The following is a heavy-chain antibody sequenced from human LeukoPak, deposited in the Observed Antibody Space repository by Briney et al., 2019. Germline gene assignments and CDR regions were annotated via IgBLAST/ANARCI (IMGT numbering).Heavy chain of an antibody. CDR1: GFTFSSFW. Sequence: GGSLRLSCAASGFTFSSFWIHWVRQAPGKGLVWVSRINTDGSNTGYADSVKGRFTISRDNAKNTLYLQMNSLRAEDTAVYYCARAYNYGDSRIDYWGQGTLVTVSS. J-gene: IGHJ4*02. D-gene: IGHD4-17*01. CDR3: ARAYNYGDSRIDY. V-gene: IGHV3-74*01. CDR2: INTDGSNT.